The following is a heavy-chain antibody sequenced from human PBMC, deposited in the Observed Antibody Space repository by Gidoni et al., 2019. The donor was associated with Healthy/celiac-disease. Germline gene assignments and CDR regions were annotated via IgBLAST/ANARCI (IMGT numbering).Heavy chain of an antibody. Sequence: EVQLVQSGAEVKKPGASRKISCKGSGYSFTSYWIGWVRQMPGKGLEWMGIIYPGDSDTRYSPSFQGQVTISADKSISTAYLQWSSLKASDTAMYYCARLGGGYCSGGSCFPEYFDYWGQGTLVTVSS. CDR1: GYSFTSYW. J-gene: IGHJ4*02. CDR2: IYPGDSDT. CDR3: ARLGGGYCSGGSCFPEYFDY. V-gene: IGHV5-51*03. D-gene: IGHD2-15*01.